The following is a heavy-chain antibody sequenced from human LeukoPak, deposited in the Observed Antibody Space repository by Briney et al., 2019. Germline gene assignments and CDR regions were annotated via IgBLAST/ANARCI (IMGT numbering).Heavy chain of an antibody. Sequence: SVKVSCKASGYTFTSYYMHWVRQAPGQGLEWMGGIIPIFGTANYAQKFQGRVTITADESTSTAYMELSSLRSEDTAVYYCATDSSSWYFDYWGQGTLVTVSS. CDR2: IIPIFGTA. D-gene: IGHD6-13*01. CDR1: GYTFTSYY. CDR3: ATDSSSWYFDY. V-gene: IGHV1-69*13. J-gene: IGHJ4*02.